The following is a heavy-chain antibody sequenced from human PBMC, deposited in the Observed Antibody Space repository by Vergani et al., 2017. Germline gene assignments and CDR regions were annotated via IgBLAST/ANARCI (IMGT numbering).Heavy chain of an antibody. D-gene: IGHD3-10*01. CDR3: ARLRITMVRGVIIINYPIDY. Sequence: QVQLQQWGAGLLKPSETLSLTCAVYGGSFSGYYWSWIRQPPGKGLEWIGEINNSGSTNYNPSLKSRVTISVDTSKNQFSLKLSSVTAADTAVYYCARLRITMVRGVIIINYPIDYWGQGTLVTVSS. CDR1: GGSFSGYY. V-gene: IGHV4-34*01. CDR2: INNSGST. J-gene: IGHJ4*02.